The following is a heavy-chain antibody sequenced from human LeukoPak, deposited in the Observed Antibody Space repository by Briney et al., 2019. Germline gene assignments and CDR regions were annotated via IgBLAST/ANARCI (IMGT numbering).Heavy chain of an antibody. V-gene: IGHV3-30*15. D-gene: IGHD2-2*01. CDR1: GFTFSHYP. Sequence: GGSLRLSCAASGFTFSHYPMHWVRQAPGKGLEWVAVISYDGSITYYADSVKGRFTISRDNSKNTLFLQMSSLRAEDTAVYYCAIGGSSTNLWGPFDPWGQGTLVTVSS. CDR3: AIGGSSTNLWGPFDP. CDR2: ISYDGSIT. J-gene: IGHJ5*02.